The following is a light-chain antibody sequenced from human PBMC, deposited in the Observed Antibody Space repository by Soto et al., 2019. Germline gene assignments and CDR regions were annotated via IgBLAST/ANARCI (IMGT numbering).Light chain of an antibody. J-gene: IGKJ5*01. CDR2: AAS. CDR3: QQSYSTPIT. Sequence: QMTQSPSSLSVSLGERVTITCQASQDVGNSLQWYQQKPGKAPKLLIYAASSLQSGVPSRFSGSGSGTDFTLTISSLQPEDFATYYCQQSYSTPITFGQGTRLEIK. CDR1: QDVGNS. V-gene: IGKV1-39*01.